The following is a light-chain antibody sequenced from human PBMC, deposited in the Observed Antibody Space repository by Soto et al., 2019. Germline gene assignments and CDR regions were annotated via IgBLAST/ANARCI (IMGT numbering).Light chain of an antibody. J-gene: IGKJ3*01. CDR3: QQYNKWAFT. CDR2: GAS. Sequence: EIVMTQSPATLSVSPGERAPLSGRASQSVRRYLAWYQHTPGQAPRLLIYGASTRATGIPARFSGSGSGTEFTLTISSLQSEDFGVYHWQQYNKWAFTFGPGTQVDI. V-gene: IGKV3-15*01. CDR1: QSVRRY.